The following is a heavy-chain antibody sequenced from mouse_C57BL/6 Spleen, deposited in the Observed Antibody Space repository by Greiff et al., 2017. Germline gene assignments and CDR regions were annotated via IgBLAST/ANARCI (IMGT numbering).Heavy chain of an antibody. V-gene: IGHV5-17*01. Sequence: VQLKESGGGLVKPGGSLKLSCAASGFTFSDYGMHWVRQAPEKGLEWVAYISSGSSTIYYADTVKGRFTISRDNAKNTLFLQMTSLRSEDTAMYYCAREDWDGGYYFDYWGQGTTLTVSS. CDR1: GFTFSDYG. J-gene: IGHJ2*01. D-gene: IGHD4-1*01. CDR3: AREDWDGGYYFDY. CDR2: ISSGSSTI.